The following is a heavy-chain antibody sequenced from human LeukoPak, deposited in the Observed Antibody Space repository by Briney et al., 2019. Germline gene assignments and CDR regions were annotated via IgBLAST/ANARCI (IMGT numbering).Heavy chain of an antibody. D-gene: IGHD2-2*01. CDR3: ARDRHVVVPAAIGY. CDR2: INPNSGGT. Sequence: GASVKVSCKASGYTFTSYGISWVRQAPGQGLEWMGWINPNSGGTNYAQKFQGRVTMTRDTSISTAYMELSRLRSDDTAVYYCARDRHVVVPAAIGYWGQGTLVTVSS. J-gene: IGHJ4*02. CDR1: GYTFTSYG. V-gene: IGHV1-2*02.